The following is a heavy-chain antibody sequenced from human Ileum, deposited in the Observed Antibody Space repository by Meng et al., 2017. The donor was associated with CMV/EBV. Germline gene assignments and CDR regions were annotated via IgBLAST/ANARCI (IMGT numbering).Heavy chain of an antibody. CDR1: VGSITSCNYS. D-gene: IGHD2-15*01. CDR3: VRQVVAASFDY. Sequence: PSTTCSRPCMAPVGSITSCNYSWSWFRQPPGRCLEWIGYSYYSGSPYYNPSLKSRVTISLDTSKNQFSLNLRSVTATDSAVYYCVRQVVAASFDYWGQGALVTVSS. CDR2: SYYSGSP. V-gene: IGHV4-30-4*08. J-gene: IGHJ4*02.